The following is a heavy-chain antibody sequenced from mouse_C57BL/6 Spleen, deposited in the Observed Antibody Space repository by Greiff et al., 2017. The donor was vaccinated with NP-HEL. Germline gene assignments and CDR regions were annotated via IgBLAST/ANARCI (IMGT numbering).Heavy chain of an antibody. CDR1: GYTFTSYW. D-gene: IGHD2-2*01. CDR3: ARGYGRWYFDV. J-gene: IGHJ1*03. CDR2: IDPSDSYT. V-gene: IGHV1-50*01. Sequence: VQLQQPGAELVKPGASVKLSCKASGYTFTSYWMQWVKQRPGQGLEWIGEIDPSDSYTNYNQKFKGKATLTVDTSSSTAYMQLSSLTSEDAAVYYCARGYGRWYFDVWGTGTTVTVSS.